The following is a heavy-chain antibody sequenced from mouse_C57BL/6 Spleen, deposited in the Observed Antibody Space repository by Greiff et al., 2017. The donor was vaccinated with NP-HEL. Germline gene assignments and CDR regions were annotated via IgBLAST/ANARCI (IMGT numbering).Heavy chain of an antibody. V-gene: IGHV5-12*01. CDR1: GFTFSDYY. CDR2: ISNGGGST. CDR3: ARGPLDYGSSYFDY. J-gene: IGHJ2*01. D-gene: IGHD1-1*01. Sequence: EVKLVESGGGLVQPGGSLKLSCAASGFTFSDYYMYWVRQTPEKRLEWVAYISNGGGSTYYPDTVKGRFTISRDNAKNTLYLQMSRLKSEDTAMYYCARGPLDYGSSYFDYWGQGTTLTVSS.